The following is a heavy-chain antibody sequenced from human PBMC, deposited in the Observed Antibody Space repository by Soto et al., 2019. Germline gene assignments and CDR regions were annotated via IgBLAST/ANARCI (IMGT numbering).Heavy chain of an antibody. CDR2: LFYSGSF. Sequence: SETLSLTCTVSGVSVSSNSYYWAWIRQPPGKGLEWIGSLFYSGSFHYNPSLKSRLTTSVDTSKNQFSLKLSSLTAADTAMYYCARLGGGLAGYFDYWGRGTLVTVSS. V-gene: IGHV4-39*01. J-gene: IGHJ4*01. CDR3: ARLGGGLAGYFDY. D-gene: IGHD3-10*01. CDR1: GVSVSSNSYY.